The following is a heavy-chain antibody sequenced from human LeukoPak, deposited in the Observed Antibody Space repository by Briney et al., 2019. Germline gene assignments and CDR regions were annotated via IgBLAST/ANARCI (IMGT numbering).Heavy chain of an antibody. J-gene: IGHJ4*02. CDR2: IYYSGST. D-gene: IGHD1-1*01. V-gene: IGHV4-59*01. CDR1: GGSISSYY. CDR3: ARRFHNWAFDY. Sequence: SETLSLTCTVSGGSISSYYWSWIRQPPGKGLEWIGYIYYSGSTNYNPSHKSRVTISVDTSKNQFSLKLSSVTAADTAVYYCARRFHNWAFDYWGQGTLVTVAS.